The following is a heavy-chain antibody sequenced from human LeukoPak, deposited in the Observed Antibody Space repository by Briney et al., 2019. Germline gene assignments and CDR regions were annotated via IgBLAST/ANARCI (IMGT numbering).Heavy chain of an antibody. J-gene: IGHJ4*02. CDR1: GFTFSSYG. Sequence: PGGSLGLSCAASGFTFSSYGMSWVRQAPGKGLEWVSAISGSGGSTYYADSVKGRFTISRDNSKNTLYLQMNSLRAEDTAVYYCAKGPDIVVVPAAYYFDYWGQGTLVTVSS. CDR2: ISGSGGST. CDR3: AKGPDIVVVPAAYYFDY. D-gene: IGHD2-2*01. V-gene: IGHV3-23*01.